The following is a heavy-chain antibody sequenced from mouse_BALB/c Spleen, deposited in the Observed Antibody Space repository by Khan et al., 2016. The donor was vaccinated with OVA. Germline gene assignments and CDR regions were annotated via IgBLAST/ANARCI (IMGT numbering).Heavy chain of an antibody. Sequence: EVQLQESEAELVKSGPTVKLSCTASGLYINDTYMHWLKQRPEQGLEWIGRIDPPNGNTKYDPKLQGKATITADTSSNSAYLQLSSLTSEDTAVYYCARMTRKWGQGTTLTVSS. CDR2: IDPPNGNT. CDR1: GLYINDTY. V-gene: IGHV14-3*02. CDR3: ARMTRK. J-gene: IGHJ2*01.